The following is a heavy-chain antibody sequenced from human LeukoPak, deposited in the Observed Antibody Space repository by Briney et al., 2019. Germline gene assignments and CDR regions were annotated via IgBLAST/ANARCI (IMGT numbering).Heavy chain of an antibody. V-gene: IGHV3-7*01. CDR2: IKQDGSEK. D-gene: IGHD6-25*01. Sequence: GGSLRLSCAASGFTFSTYWMSWVRQAPGKGLEWVANIKQDGSEKYYMDSAKGRFTISRDNAKNSLYLQMNSLRADDTAVYYCARFAAGGSYYYYMDVWGKGTTVTVSS. CDR3: ARFAAGGSYYYYMDV. J-gene: IGHJ6*03. CDR1: GFTFSTYW.